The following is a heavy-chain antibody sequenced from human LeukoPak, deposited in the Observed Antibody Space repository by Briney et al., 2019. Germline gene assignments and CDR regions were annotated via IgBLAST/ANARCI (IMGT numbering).Heavy chain of an antibody. Sequence: PSETLSLTCTVSGGSISSYYWSWIRQPPGKGLEWIGYIYYSGSTNYNPSLKSRVTISVDTSNNQFSLKLSSVTAADTAVYYCASQYYDILTGYYTAPFDYWGQGTLVTVSS. CDR3: ASQYYDILTGYYTAPFDY. CDR2: IYYSGST. V-gene: IGHV4-59*01. D-gene: IGHD3-9*01. CDR1: GGSISSYY. J-gene: IGHJ4*02.